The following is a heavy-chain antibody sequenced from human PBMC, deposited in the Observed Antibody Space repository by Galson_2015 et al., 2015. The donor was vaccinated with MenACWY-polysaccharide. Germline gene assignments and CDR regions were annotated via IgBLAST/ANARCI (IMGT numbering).Heavy chain of an antibody. Sequence: SLRLSCAASGFTFSSYWMSWVRQAPGKGLEWVANIKQDGSEKYYVDSVKGRFTISRDNAKNSLYLQMNSLRAEDTAVYYCARDDLYLTLDPAFDIWGQGTMVTVSS. V-gene: IGHV3-7*01. CDR1: GFTFSSYW. CDR3: ARDDLYLTLDPAFDI. CDR2: IKQDGSEK. D-gene: IGHD3-9*01. J-gene: IGHJ3*02.